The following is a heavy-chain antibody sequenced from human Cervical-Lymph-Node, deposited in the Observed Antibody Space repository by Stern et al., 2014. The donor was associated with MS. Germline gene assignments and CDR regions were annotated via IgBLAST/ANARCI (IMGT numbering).Heavy chain of an antibody. Sequence: EVQLVESGGGLVQPGRSLRLSCAASGFTFSDFAMHWVRQAPGKALEWVSSISGNSISIGYADSVKGRFTISRDNAKNSLYLQLDSLRVEDTAFYYCARSPSSSHFDYWGQGTLVTVSS. CDR1: GFTFSDFA. J-gene: IGHJ4*02. CDR3: ARSPSSSHFDY. V-gene: IGHV3-9*01. D-gene: IGHD2-2*01. CDR2: ISGNSISI.